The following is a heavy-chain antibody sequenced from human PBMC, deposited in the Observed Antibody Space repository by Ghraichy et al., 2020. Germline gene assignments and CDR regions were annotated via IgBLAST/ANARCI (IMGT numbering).Heavy chain of an antibody. J-gene: IGHJ4*02. CDR2: IKQDGSEK. Sequence: GGSLRLSCAASGFTFSSYWMSWVRQAPGKGLEWVANIKQDGSEKYYVDSVKGRFTISRDNAKNSLYLQINSLRAEDTAVYYCARDRAYCSSTSCYSAGTVWGQGTLVTVSS. V-gene: IGHV3-7*01. CDR3: ARDRAYCSSTSCYSAGTV. CDR1: GFTFSSYW. D-gene: IGHD2-2*02.